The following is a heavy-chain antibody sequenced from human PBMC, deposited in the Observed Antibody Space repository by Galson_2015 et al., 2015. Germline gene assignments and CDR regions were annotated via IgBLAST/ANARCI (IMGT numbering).Heavy chain of an antibody. CDR3: AKLSQRSGSYYNGGGYFDY. Sequence: SLRLSCAASGFTFSSYAMSWVRQAPGKGLEWVSAISGSGGSTYYADSVKGRFTISRDNSKNTLYLQMNSLRAEDTAVYYCAKLSQRSGSYYNGGGYFDYWGQGTLVTVSS. V-gene: IGHV3-23*01. D-gene: IGHD3-10*01. CDR2: ISGSGGST. J-gene: IGHJ4*02. CDR1: GFTFSSYA.